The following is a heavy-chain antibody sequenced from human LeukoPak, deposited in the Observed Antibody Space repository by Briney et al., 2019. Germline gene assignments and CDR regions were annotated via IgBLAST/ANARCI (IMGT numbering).Heavy chain of an antibody. J-gene: IGHJ4*02. CDR1: GGSFSGYY. D-gene: IGHD2-15*01. CDR3: ARDLRKVVVAAYIDY. V-gene: IGHV4-34*01. CDR2: INQSGGT. Sequence: SETLSLTCAVYGGSFSGYYWSWIRQPPGKRLEWIGEINQSGGTNYNPSLRSRVSISVDTSKNQFSLKLSSVTAADTAVYYCARDLRKVVVAAYIDYWGQGTLVTVSS.